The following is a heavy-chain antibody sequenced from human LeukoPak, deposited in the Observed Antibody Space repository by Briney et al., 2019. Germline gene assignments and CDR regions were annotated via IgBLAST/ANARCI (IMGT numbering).Heavy chain of an antibody. V-gene: IGHV4-38-2*02. J-gene: IGHJ5*02. D-gene: IGHD4-17*01. CDR1: GGSISSGYY. CDR3: ARDPGDYEIGGNWFDP. Sequence: SETLSLTCTVSGGSISSGYYWGWIRQPPGKGLEWIGSIYHSGSTYYNPSLKSRVTISVDTSKNQFSLKLSSVTAADTAVYYCARDPGDYEIGGNWFDPWGQGTLVTVSS. CDR2: IYHSGST.